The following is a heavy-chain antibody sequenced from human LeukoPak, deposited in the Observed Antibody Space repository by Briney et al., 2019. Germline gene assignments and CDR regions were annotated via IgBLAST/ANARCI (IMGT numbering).Heavy chain of an antibody. CDR3: ARDVDSSGWYRSLAIDY. CDR2: IKQDGSEK. CDR1: GFTFSSYW. D-gene: IGHD6-19*01. V-gene: IGHV3-7*01. J-gene: IGHJ4*02. Sequence: GGSLRLSCAASGFTFSSYWMSWVRQAPGKGLEWVANIKQDGSEKYYVDSVKGRFTISRDNAKNSLYLQMNSLRAEDTAVYYCARDVDSSGWYRSLAIDYWGQGTLVTVSS.